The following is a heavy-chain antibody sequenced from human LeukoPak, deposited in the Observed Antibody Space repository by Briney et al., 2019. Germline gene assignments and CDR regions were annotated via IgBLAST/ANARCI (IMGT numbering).Heavy chain of an antibody. V-gene: IGHV4-59*08. CDR3: ARHSSSWYPDY. D-gene: IGHD6-13*01. CDR1: GGSIRSYY. Sequence: PSETLSLTCTVSGGSIRSYYWSWIRQPPGKGLEWIGYIHYTGSTNYNPSLRSRVTISVDTSKNQFSLQLSSVTATDTAVYFCARHSSSWYPDYWGQGTLVTVSS. CDR2: IHYTGST. J-gene: IGHJ4*02.